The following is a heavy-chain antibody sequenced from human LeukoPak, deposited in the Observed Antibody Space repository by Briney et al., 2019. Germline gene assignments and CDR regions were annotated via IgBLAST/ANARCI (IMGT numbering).Heavy chain of an antibody. J-gene: IGHJ4*02. V-gene: IGHV3-74*01. CDR2: INSDGSST. CDR1: GFTFSSYW. D-gene: IGHD6-19*01. Sequence: PGGSLRLSCAASGFTFSSYWMHWVRQAPGKGLVWVSRINSDGSSTSYADSVKGRFTISRDNAKNTLYLQMNSLRAEDTAVYYCAISSGWGQFDYWGQGTLVTVSS. CDR3: AISSGWGQFDY.